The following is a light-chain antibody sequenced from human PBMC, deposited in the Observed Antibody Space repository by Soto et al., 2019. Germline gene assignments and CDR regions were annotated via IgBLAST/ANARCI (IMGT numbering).Light chain of an antibody. Sequence: DIQLTQSPSFLSASVGDRVTISCRASQGITNYLAWYQKKAGKAPNLLIYGASILQSGVPSRFSGSGSGTEFTLTISSLQPEDFATYYCKQHSSSPLTFGQGTRLEIK. CDR2: GAS. V-gene: IGKV1-9*01. CDR3: KQHSSSPLT. CDR1: QGITNY. J-gene: IGKJ5*01.